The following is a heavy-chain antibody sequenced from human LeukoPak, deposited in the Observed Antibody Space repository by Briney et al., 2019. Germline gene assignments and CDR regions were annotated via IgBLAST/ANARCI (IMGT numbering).Heavy chain of an antibody. D-gene: IGHD4-23*01. J-gene: IGHJ4*02. CDR2: IKQDGSEK. CDR3: ARDAGYGGNSDY. V-gene: IGHV3-7*01. CDR1: GFTFSSYW. Sequence: GGSLRLSCAVSGFTFSSYWMSWVRQAPGKGLEWVANIKQDGSEKYYVDSVKGRFTISRDNAKNSLYLQMNSLRAEDTAVYYCARDAGYGGNSDYWGQGTLVTVSS.